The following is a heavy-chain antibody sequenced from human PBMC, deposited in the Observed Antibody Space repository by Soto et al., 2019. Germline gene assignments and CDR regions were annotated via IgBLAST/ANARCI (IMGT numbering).Heavy chain of an antibody. CDR1: GFTFSNAW. D-gene: IGHD2-21*01. V-gene: IGHV3-15*01. J-gene: IGHJ4*02. CDR2: IKSVADGGTT. Sequence: GGSLRLSCATSGFTFSNAWMIWVRQAPGKGLEWVGRIKSVADGGTTDYAAAVKGRFSVSRDGSENKLYLHMNSPKTEDTAVYYCSTSRFGGDYPPLLRYWGKGTLVTVSS. CDR3: STSRFGGDYPPLLRY.